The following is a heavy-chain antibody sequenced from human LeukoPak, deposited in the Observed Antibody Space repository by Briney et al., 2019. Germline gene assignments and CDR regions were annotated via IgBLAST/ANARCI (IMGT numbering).Heavy chain of an antibody. D-gene: IGHD6-13*01. CDR3: ARGPRVARQGRGELEDFDY. V-gene: IGHV4-39*07. Sequence: SETLSLTCTVSGGSISSSSYYWSWIRQPPGKGLEWIGEINHSGSTNYNPSLKSRVTISVDTSKNQFSLKLSSVTAADTAVYYCARGPRVARQGRGELEDFDYWGQGTLVTVSS. CDR1: GGSISSSSYY. J-gene: IGHJ4*02. CDR2: INHSGST.